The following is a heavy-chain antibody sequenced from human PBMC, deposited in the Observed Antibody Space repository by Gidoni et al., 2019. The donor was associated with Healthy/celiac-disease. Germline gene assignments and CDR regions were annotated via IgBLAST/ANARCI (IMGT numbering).Heavy chain of an antibody. CDR1: GFTFDDYT. D-gene: IGHD6-19*01. CDR2: ISWDGGST. Sequence: EVQLVESGGVVVQPGGSLRLSCAASGFTFDDYTMHWVRQAPGKGLEWVSLISWDGGSTYYADSVKGRFTISRDNSKNSLYLQMNSLRTEDTALYYCAKDIRTGPGSGWYLGFDYWGQGTLVTVSS. V-gene: IGHV3-43*01. J-gene: IGHJ4*02. CDR3: AKDIRTGPGSGWYLGFDY.